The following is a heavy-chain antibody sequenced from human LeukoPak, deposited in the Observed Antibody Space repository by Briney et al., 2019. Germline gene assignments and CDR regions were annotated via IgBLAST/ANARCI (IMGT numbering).Heavy chain of an antibody. CDR1: GGSISSYY. V-gene: IGHV4-59*01. CDR2: IYYSGST. D-gene: IGHD3-3*01. Sequence: SQTLSLTCTVSGGSISSYYWSWIRQPPGKGLEWIGYIYYSGSTNYNPSLKSRVTISVDTSKNQFSLKLSSVTAADTAVYYCARGASTIFGVVNPNYFDYWGQGTLVTVSS. J-gene: IGHJ4*02. CDR3: ARGASTIFGVVNPNYFDY.